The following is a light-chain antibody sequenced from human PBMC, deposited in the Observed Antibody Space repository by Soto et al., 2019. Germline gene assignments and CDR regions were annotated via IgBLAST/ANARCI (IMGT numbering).Light chain of an antibody. CDR3: QQYGCSRT. CDR2: GAT. CDR1: QSVSSSY. J-gene: IGKJ1*01. V-gene: IGKV3-20*01. Sequence: EIALTQSPCTLSSSVGERATLSCRASQSVSSSYVAWYQQKPGQAPRLLIYGATSRATGLPDRFSGSGSGTYFTLTISRLEPEDFAVYYCQQYGCSRTFGQGTKVEIK.